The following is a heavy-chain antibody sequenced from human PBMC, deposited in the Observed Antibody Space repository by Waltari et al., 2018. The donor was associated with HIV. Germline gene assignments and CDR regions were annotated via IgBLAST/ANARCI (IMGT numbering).Heavy chain of an antibody. CDR3: VREGLLTFTDAFDI. CDR1: GFTLSSNW. J-gene: IGHJ3*02. CDR2: VKRDGITT. D-gene: IGHD2-21*02. Sequence: EVQLVESGGGLVQPGGSLKLSCEASGFTLSSNWMHWVRQAPGKGLVWVSRVKRDGITTSYADTVKGRFTMSRDSAKNTVYLQMNNVRAEDTALYYCVREGLLTFTDAFDIWGQGTMVTVSS. V-gene: IGHV3-74*01.